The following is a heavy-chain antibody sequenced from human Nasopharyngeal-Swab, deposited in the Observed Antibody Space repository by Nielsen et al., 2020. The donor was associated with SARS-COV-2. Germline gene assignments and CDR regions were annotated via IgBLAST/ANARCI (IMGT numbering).Heavy chain of an antibody. CDR2: IYWDDDK. V-gene: IGHV2-5*02. CDR3: AHNQHWGGYEQQWLVPADWFDP. J-gene: IGHJ5*02. Sequence: SGPTLVKPTQTITLTCTFSGFSLSTSGVGVGWIRQPPGKALEWLELIYWDDDKRYSPSLKSRLTITKDTSKNQVVLTMTNMDPVDTATYYCAHNQHWGGYEQQWLVPADWFDPWGQGTLVTVSS. D-gene: IGHD6-19*01. CDR1: GFSLSTSGVG.